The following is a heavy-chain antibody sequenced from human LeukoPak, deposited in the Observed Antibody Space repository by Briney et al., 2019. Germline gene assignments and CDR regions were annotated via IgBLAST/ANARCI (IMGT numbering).Heavy chain of an antibody. Sequence: ASVNVSCKASGYTFTGYYMHWVRQAPGQGLEWMGWINPNSGGTNYAQKFQGWVTMTRDTSISTAYMELSRLRSDDTAVYYCARGYSSSPTTDYYYYYGMDVWGQGTTVTVSS. CDR1: GYTFTGYY. V-gene: IGHV1-2*04. CDR3: ARGYSSSPTTDYYYYYGMDV. J-gene: IGHJ6*02. D-gene: IGHD6-13*01. CDR2: INPNSGGT.